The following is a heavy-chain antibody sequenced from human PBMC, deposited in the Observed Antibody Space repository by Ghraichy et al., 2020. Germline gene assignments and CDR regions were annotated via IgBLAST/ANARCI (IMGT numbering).Heavy chain of an antibody. CDR2: INPSGGSR. Sequence: ASVKVSCKASGYTFTSYSMHWVRQAPGQGLEWMGLINPSGGSRSYLQKFQGRVTMTRDTSTSTVYMELSSLTSEDTAVYYCARVASSSGFTDAYDIWGQGTMVTVSS. CDR3: ARVASSSGFTDAYDI. J-gene: IGHJ3*02. V-gene: IGHV1-46*01. CDR1: GYTFTSYS. D-gene: IGHD3-22*01.